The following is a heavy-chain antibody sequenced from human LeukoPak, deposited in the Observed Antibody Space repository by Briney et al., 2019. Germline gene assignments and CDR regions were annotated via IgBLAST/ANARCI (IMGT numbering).Heavy chain of an antibody. CDR1: GFTFSSYW. CDR3: ARGYYYYYYMDV. Sequence: GGSLRLSCAASGFTFSSYWMSWVRQAPGKGLEWVTNIKQDGSEKYYVDSVKGRFTISRDNAKNSLYLQMNSLRAEDTALYYCARGYYYYYYMDVWGKGTTVTVSS. CDR2: IKQDGSEK. J-gene: IGHJ6*03. V-gene: IGHV3-7*03.